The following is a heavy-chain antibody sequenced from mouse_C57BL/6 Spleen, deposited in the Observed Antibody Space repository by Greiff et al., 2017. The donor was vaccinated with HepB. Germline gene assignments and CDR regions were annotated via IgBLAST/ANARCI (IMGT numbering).Heavy chain of an antibody. V-gene: IGHV1-18*01. J-gene: IGHJ2*01. D-gene: IGHD1-1*01. CDR3: ARSDDYYGSSSFDY. CDR2: INPNNGGT. CDR1: GYTFTDYN. Sequence: VQLQQSGPELVKPGASVKIPCKASGYTFTDYNMDWVKQSHGKSLEWIGDINPNNGGTIYNQKFKGKATLTVDKSSSTAYMELRSLTSEDTAVYYCARSDDYYGSSSFDYWGQGTTLTVSS.